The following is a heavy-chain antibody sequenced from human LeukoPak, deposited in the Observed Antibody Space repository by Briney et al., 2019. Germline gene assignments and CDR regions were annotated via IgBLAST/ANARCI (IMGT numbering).Heavy chain of an antibody. J-gene: IGHJ4*02. V-gene: IGHV4-4*07. CDR2: MYTSGST. D-gene: IGHD5-24*01. CDR1: GGSISSYY. Sequence: SETLSLTCTVSGGSISSYYWSWIRQPAGKGLEWIGRMYTSGSTKYNPSLKSRVTMSVDMSKNQFSLELSSVTAADTAVYYCARDEGATSFDYWGQGTLVTVSS. CDR3: ARDEGATSFDY.